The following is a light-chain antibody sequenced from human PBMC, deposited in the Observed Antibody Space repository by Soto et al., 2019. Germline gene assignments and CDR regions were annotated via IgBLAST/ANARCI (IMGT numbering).Light chain of an antibody. V-gene: IGLV2-14*01. CDR3: SSYTNTGTLYV. Sequence: QSALTQPASVSGSPGQSISISCSGTNSDVGGYNSVSWYQQYPGKAPKLMIYEVSNRPSGVSHRFSASKSGNTASLTISGLQAEDEADYYCSSYTNTGTLYVFGTGTKVTVL. CDR2: EVS. J-gene: IGLJ1*01. CDR1: NSDVGGYNS.